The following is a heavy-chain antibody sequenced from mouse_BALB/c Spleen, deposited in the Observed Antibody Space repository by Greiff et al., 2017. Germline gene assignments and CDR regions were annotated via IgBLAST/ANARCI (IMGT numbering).Heavy chain of an antibody. V-gene: IGHV1-4*01. CDR3: TREGYYGSSAWFAY. D-gene: IGHD1-1*01. Sequence: VQLQQSGAELARPGASVKMSCKASGYTFTSYTMHWVKQRPGQGLEWIGYINPSSGYTNYNQKFKDKATLTVDKSSSTAYMQLSSPTSEDSAVYYCTREGYYGSSAWFAYWGQGTLVTVSA. J-gene: IGHJ3*01. CDR2: INPSSGYT. CDR1: GYTFTSYT.